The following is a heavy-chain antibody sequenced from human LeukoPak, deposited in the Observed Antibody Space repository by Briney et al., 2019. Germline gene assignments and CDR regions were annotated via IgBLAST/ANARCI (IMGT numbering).Heavy chain of an antibody. CDR2: ISSSSGYI. V-gene: IGHV3-21*04. D-gene: IGHD5-12*01. CDR1: GFTFSSYS. Sequence: GGSLRLSCAASGFTFSSYSMNWVRQAPGKGLEWVSSISSSSGYIYYADSVKGRFTISRDNAKNSLFLQMNSLRAEDTAVYYCASYSGPAPRYYGMDVWGQGTTVTVSS. J-gene: IGHJ6*02. CDR3: ASYSGPAPRYYGMDV.